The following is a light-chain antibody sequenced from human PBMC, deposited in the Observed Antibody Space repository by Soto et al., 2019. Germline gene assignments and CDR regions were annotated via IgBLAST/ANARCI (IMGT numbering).Light chain of an antibody. J-gene: IGKJ4*01. CDR3: QQYGDWPLT. Sequence: EIVLTQSPATLSVSPGERATLSCRASQSVGNNFAWYQQKPAQAPRLLIFAASTRATGVPARFSGSGSGTEITLIISSLQSEEFGVYYCQQYGDWPLTFGGGANVEI. CDR1: QSVGNN. CDR2: AAS. V-gene: IGKV3-15*01.